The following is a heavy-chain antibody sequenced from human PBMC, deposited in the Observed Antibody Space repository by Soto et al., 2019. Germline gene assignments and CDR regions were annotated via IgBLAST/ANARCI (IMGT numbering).Heavy chain of an antibody. V-gene: IGHV4-39*01. CDR3: ARPNAGGITMIDYYFDY. Sequence: PSETLSLTCTVSGGSISSSSYYWGWIRQPPGKGLEWIGSIYYSGSTYYNPSLKSRVTISVDTSKNQFSLKLSSVTAADTAVYYCARPNAGGITMIDYYFDYWGQGTLVTVSS. CDR2: IYYSGST. J-gene: IGHJ4*02. CDR1: GGSISSSSYY. D-gene: IGHD3-22*01.